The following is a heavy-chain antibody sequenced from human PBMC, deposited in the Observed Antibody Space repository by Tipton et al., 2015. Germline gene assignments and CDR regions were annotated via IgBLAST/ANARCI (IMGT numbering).Heavy chain of an antibody. J-gene: IGHJ4*02. CDR2: IHLKSGNT. CDR1: GYIFTSYE. D-gene: IGHD3-10*01. CDR3: ATREGGLVRGVIISPGIEY. Sequence: QLVQSGPEVKKPGASVKVSCKVSGYIFTSYEINWVRQASGQGLEWMGRIHLKSGNTGYVEKFQGRVTMTRNTSINTVYMELSSLRSEDTAVYYCATREGGLVRGVIISPGIEYWGQGTLVIVSS. V-gene: IGHV1-8*01.